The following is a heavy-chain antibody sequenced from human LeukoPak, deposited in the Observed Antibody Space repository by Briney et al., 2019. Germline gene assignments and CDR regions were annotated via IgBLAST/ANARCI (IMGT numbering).Heavy chain of an antibody. CDR1: GGSISSSSYY. V-gene: IGHV4-39*07. J-gene: IGHJ4*02. CDR3: ARSNLIKVEKGRYYFDY. D-gene: IGHD5-24*01. CDR2: IYYSGST. Sequence: SGTLSLTCTVSGGSISSSSYYWGWIRQPPGKGLEWIGSIYYSGSTYYNPSLKSRVTISVDTSKNQFSLKLSSVAAADTAVYYCARSNLIKVEKGRYYFDYWGQGTLVTVSS.